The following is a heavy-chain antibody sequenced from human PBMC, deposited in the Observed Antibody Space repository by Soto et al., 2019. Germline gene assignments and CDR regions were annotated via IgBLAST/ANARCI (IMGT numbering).Heavy chain of an antibody. D-gene: IGHD1-1*01. J-gene: IGHJ6*02. CDR2: IYYSGST. V-gene: IGHV4-30-4*01. Sequence: TSETLSLTCTVSGGSISSGDYYWSWIRQPPGKGLEWIGYIYYSGSTYYNPSLKSRVTISVDTSKNQFSLKLSSVTAADTAVYYCAREGVELSGGYYYYGMDVWGQGTTVTVSS. CDR1: GGSISSGDYY. CDR3: AREGVELSGGYYYYGMDV.